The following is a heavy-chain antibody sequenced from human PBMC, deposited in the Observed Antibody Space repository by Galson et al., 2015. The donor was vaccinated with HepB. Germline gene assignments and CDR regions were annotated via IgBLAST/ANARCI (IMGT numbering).Heavy chain of an antibody. CDR3: ARHQHEYRSSIYYYAVDV. CDR1: GYSFTTYW. Sequence: QSGAEVKKPGESLTISCKGSGYSFTTYWITWVRQMPGKGLEWMGRIDPSDSYTDYSPSFQGHVSISVEKSTSTAYLQWSSLKASDTAMYYCARHQHEYRSSIYYYAVDVWGQGTTVTVSS. V-gene: IGHV5-10-1*01. CDR2: IDPSDSYT. J-gene: IGHJ6*02. D-gene: IGHD6-6*01.